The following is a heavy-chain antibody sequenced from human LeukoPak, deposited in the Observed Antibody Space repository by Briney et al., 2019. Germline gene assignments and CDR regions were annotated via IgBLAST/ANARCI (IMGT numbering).Heavy chain of an antibody. J-gene: IGHJ4*02. CDR1: GASISSGGYY. CDR3: ARDGYNSGYFDY. CDR2: IYYSRST. Sequence: PSETLSLTCTVSGASISSGGYYWNWIRQPPGKGLEWIGYIYYSRSTSYSPSLKSRLTISVDTSKNQFSLKLSSVTAADTAVYYRARDGYNSGYFDYWGQGTLVTVSS. V-gene: IGHV4-30-4*01. D-gene: IGHD5-24*01.